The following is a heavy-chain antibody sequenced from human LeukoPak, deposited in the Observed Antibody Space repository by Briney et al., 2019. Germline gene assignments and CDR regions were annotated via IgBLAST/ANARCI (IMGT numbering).Heavy chain of an antibody. D-gene: IGHD2-2*02. Sequence: GGSLRLSCVASGFTFSSFGMHWVRQPPGQGREWMGIINPSGGSTSYAQKFQGRVTMTRDMSTSTVYMELSSLRSEDTAVYYCARVAAEVVGVPGAIGFGWLRRDYYYMDVWGKGTTVTVSS. CDR3: ARVAAEVVGVPGAIGFGWLRRDYYYMDV. V-gene: IGHV1-46*01. CDR1: GFTFSSFG. CDR2: INPSGGST. J-gene: IGHJ6*03.